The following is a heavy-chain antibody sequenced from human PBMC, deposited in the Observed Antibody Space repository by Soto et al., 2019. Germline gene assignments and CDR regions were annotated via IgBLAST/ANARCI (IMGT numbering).Heavy chain of an antibody. Sequence: GGSLRLSCVASGFTFSSYAMSWVRQAPGKGLEWVSAISGSGGSTYYADSVKGRFTISRDNSKNTLYLQMNSLRAEDTAVYYCAKDQSHCSGGSCYSDYWGQGTLVTVSS. V-gene: IGHV3-23*01. J-gene: IGHJ4*02. CDR3: AKDQSHCSGGSCYSDY. CDR2: ISGSGGST. D-gene: IGHD2-15*01. CDR1: GFTFSSYA.